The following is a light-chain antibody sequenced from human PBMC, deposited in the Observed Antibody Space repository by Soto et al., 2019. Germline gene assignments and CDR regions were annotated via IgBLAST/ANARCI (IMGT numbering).Light chain of an antibody. CDR1: QSISTW. CDR2: KAS. V-gene: IGKV1-5*03. Sequence: DIPMTQSPSNLSASLGDGVTITCRASQSISTWLAWYQEEPGKAPKLLIHKASSLQSGVPSRFSGSGSGTDFTLTISSLHPDDFATYYCQQYNSYSPTFGQGTKV. J-gene: IGKJ1*01. CDR3: QQYNSYSPT.